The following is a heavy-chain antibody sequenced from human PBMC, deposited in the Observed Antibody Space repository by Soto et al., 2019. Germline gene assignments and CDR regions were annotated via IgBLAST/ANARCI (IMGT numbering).Heavy chain of an antibody. CDR3: ARGSSRHNWFDP. CDR2: IYYSGST. CDR1: GGSISSYY. J-gene: IGHJ5*02. V-gene: IGHV4-59*01. Sequence: SETLSFTCTVSGGSISSYYWSWIRQPPGKGLEWIGYIYYSGSTNYNPSLKSRVTISVDTSKNQFSLKLSSVTAADTAVYYCARGSSRHNWFDPWGQGTLVTVSS. D-gene: IGHD2-2*01.